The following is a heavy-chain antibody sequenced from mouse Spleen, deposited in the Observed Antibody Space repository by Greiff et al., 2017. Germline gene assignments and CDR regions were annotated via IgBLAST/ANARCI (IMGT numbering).Heavy chain of an antibody. Sequence: VQLQQPGAELVRPGTSVKLSCKASGYTFTSYWMHWVKQRPGQGLEWIGVIDPSDSYTNYNQKFKGKATLTVDTSSSTAYMQLSSLTSEDSAVYYCARRFDYWGQGTTLTVSS. CDR3: ARRFDY. V-gene: IGHV1-59*01. J-gene: IGHJ2*01. CDR2: IDPSDSYT. CDR1: GYTFTSYW.